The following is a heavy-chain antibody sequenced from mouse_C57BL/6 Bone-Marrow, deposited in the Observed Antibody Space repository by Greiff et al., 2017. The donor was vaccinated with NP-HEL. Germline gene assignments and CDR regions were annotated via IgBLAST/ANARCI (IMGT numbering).Heavy chain of an antibody. J-gene: IGHJ4*01. CDR3: ARFDYDDGRLYYAMDY. D-gene: IGHD2-4*01. Sequence: QVQLQQPGAELVKPGASVKLSCKASGYTFTSYWMQWVKQRPGQGLEWIGEIDPSDSYTNYNQKFKGKATLTVDTSSSTAYMQLSSLTSEDSAVYYCARFDYDDGRLYYAMDYWGQGTSVTVSS. V-gene: IGHV1-50*01. CDR2: IDPSDSYT. CDR1: GYTFTSYW.